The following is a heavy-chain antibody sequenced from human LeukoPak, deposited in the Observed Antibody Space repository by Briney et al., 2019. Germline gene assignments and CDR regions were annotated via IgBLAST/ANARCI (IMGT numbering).Heavy chain of an antibody. Sequence: SETLSLTCTVSGGSISTYYWTRIRQPPGKGLEWIGEINHSGSTNYNPSLKSRVTISVDTSKNQFSLKLSSVTAADTAVYYCARGKRGYSSSWYDYWGQGTLVTVSS. V-gene: IGHV4-34*01. D-gene: IGHD6-13*01. CDR3: ARGKRGYSSSWYDY. CDR1: GGSISTYY. J-gene: IGHJ4*02. CDR2: INHSGST.